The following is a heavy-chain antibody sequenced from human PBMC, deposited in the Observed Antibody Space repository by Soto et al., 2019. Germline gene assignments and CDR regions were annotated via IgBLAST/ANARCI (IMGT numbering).Heavy chain of an antibody. CDR2: ISGSGGST. CDR3: AKDLEENYDFWSGYPALDY. D-gene: IGHD3-3*01. CDR1: GFTFSSYA. V-gene: IGHV3-23*01. J-gene: IGHJ4*02. Sequence: EVQLLESGGGLVQPGGSLRLSCAASGFTFSSYAMSWVRQAPGKGLEWVSAISGSGGSTYYADSVKGRFTISRDNSKNTLYLQMNSLRAEDTAVYYCAKDLEENYDFWSGYPALDYWVQGTLVTVSS.